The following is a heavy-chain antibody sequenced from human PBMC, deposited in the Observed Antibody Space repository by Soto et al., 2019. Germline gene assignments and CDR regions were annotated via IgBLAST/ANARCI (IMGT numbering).Heavy chain of an antibody. V-gene: IGHV1-58*01. CDR3: AAGEYYDFWSGSPDAFDI. D-gene: IGHD3-3*01. Sequence: SVKVSCKASGFTFTSSAVQWVRQARGQRLEWVGWIVVGSGNTNYAQMFQERVTITRDMSTSTAYMELSSLRSEDTAVYYCAAGEYYDFWSGSPDAFDIWGQGTMVTVSS. CDR2: IVVGSGNT. J-gene: IGHJ3*02. CDR1: GFTFTSSA.